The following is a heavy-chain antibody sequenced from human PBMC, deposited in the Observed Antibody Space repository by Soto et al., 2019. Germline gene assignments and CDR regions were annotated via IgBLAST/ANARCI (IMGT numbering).Heavy chain of an antibody. CDR3: ARDRSRGYISSWYSSSLLPYYYYYCMDV. CDR1: GGTFSGSA. D-gene: IGHD6-13*01. CDR2: NIPLFGTA. V-gene: IGHV1-69*06. J-gene: IGHJ6*02. Sequence: LVQVSCEASGGTFSGSAISWVRQAHGQGLEWMGGNIPLFGTANYAQKFQGSVTITADKSTSTAYMELSSRRSEDTAVYYCARDRSRGYISSWYSSSLLPYYYYYCMDVWGQGTTFTVSS.